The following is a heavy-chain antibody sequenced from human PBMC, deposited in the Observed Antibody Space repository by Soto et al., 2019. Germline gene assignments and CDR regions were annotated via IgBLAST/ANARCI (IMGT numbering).Heavy chain of an antibody. CDR3: ARTAGDWFDP. CDR1: GGTISSSSYY. D-gene: IGHD2-21*02. Sequence: SETLSLTCTVSGGTISSSSYYWGWIRQPPGKGLGWIGSIYYSGSTYYNPSLKSRVTTSVDTSKNQFSLKLSSVTAADTAVYYCARTAGDWFDPWGQGTLVTVSS. CDR2: IYYSGST. J-gene: IGHJ5*02. V-gene: IGHV4-39*01.